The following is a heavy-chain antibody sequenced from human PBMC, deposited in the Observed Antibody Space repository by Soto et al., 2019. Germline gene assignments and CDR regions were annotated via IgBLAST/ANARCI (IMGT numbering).Heavy chain of an antibody. J-gene: IGHJ5*02. CDR1: GGTFSSYA. Sequence: GASVKVSCKASGGTFSSYAISWVRQAPGQGLEWMGGIIPMSGTTNYAQRFQGRITLTADESTNTAYMELRGLRSDDTAVYYCARPRCTTDACYSIHWFAPWGQGTLVTVSS. CDR3: ARPRCTTDACYSIHWFAP. V-gene: IGHV1-69*13. CDR2: IIPMSGTT. D-gene: IGHD3-16*02.